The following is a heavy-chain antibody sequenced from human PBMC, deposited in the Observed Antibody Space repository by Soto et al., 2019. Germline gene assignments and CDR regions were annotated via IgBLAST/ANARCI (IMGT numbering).Heavy chain of an antibody. D-gene: IGHD6-13*01. CDR1: GGSISSSSFY. V-gene: IGHV4-39*07. J-gene: IGHJ6*02. CDR3: ARVVIAAAGIANGMDV. CDR2: INHGGST. Sequence: SETLSLTCTVSGGSISSSSFYWGWIRQPPGKGLEWIGEINHGGSTNYNPSLKSRVTISVDTSKNQLSLKLSSVTAADTAVYYCARVVIAAAGIANGMDVWGQGTTVTVSS.